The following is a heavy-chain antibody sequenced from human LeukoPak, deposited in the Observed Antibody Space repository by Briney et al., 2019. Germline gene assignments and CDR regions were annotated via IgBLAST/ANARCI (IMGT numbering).Heavy chain of an antibody. V-gene: IGHV1-69*05. J-gene: IGHJ4*02. CDR1: GGTFSSYA. Sequence: SVKVSCKASGGTFSSYAISWVRQAPGKGLEWMGRIIPIFGTANYAQKFQGRVTITTDESTSTAYMELSSLRSEDTAVYYCARDCSGGSCYSLALDYWGQGTLVTVSS. D-gene: IGHD2-15*01. CDR2: IIPIFGTA. CDR3: ARDCSGGSCYSLALDY.